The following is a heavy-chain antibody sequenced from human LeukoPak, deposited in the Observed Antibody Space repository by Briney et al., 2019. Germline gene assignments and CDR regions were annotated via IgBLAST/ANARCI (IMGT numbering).Heavy chain of an antibody. CDR3: ARDWEYCSGGSCYSKDAFDI. CDR2: INPNGGGT. Sequence: GASVKVSCKASGYTFTGYYMHWVRQAPGQGLEWMGWINPNGGGTNYAQKFQGRVTMTRDTSISTAYMELSRLRSDDTAVYYCARDWEYCSGGSCYSKDAFDIWGQGTMVTVSS. CDR1: GYTFTGYY. J-gene: IGHJ3*02. V-gene: IGHV1-2*02. D-gene: IGHD2-15*01.